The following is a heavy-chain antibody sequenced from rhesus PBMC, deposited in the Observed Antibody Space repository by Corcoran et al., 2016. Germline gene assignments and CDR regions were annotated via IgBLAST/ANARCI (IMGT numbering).Heavy chain of an antibody. V-gene: IGHV4S7*01. Sequence: QVQLQESGPGLVKPSETLSLTRAVSGGSIRDSYYWNWIRHPPGKGLEWIGNIYCSRGSNYDNPSLKSRVTISKDTSKNHFSLKLSSVTAADSAVYCWSRRDRSWQDFDYWGQGGRVTVSS. CDR3: SRRDRSWQDFDY. CDR2: IYCSRGSN. CDR1: GGSIRDSYY. D-gene: IGHD6-13*01. J-gene: IGHJ4*01.